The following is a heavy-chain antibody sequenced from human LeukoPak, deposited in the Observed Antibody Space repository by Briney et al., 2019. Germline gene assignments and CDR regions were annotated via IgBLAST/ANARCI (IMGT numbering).Heavy chain of an antibody. Sequence: SETLSLTCTVSGGSIIGYYWTWIRQPPGKGLEWIGYIYYSGSTNYNPSLKSRVTISVDTSKNQFSLKLSSVTAADTAVYYCAGSYDSSGYTDYWGQGTLVTVSS. CDR2: IYYSGST. CDR3: AGSYDSSGYTDY. CDR1: GGSIIGYY. D-gene: IGHD3-22*01. V-gene: IGHV4-59*01. J-gene: IGHJ4*02.